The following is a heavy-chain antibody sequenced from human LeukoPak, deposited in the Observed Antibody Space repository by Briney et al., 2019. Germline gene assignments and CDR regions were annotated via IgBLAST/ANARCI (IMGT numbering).Heavy chain of an antibody. J-gene: IGHJ4*02. D-gene: IGHD3-22*01. V-gene: IGHV4-59*01. CDR3: ARRTYFYDSSGYYFDY. CDR1: GGSISSYY. Sequence: PSETLSLTCTVSGGSISSYYWSWIRQPPGKGLECIGYIYYSGSTNYNPSLKSRVTISVDTSTNQFSLKLSSVTAADTAVYYCARRTYFYDSSGYYFDYWGQGTLVTVSS. CDR2: IYYSGST.